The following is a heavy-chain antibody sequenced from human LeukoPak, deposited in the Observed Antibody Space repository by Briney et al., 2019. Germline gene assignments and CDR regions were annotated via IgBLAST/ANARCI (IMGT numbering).Heavy chain of an antibody. CDR2: ISSSGSTI. J-gene: IGHJ4*02. CDR1: GFTFSSYA. V-gene: IGHV3-48*04. D-gene: IGHD3-10*01. Sequence: GGSLRLSCAASGFTFSSYAMHWVRQAPGKGLEWVSYISSSGSTIYYADSVKGRFTISRDNAKNSLYLQMNSLRAEDTAVYYCARGLFTMVYYWGQGTLVTVSS. CDR3: ARGLFTMVYY.